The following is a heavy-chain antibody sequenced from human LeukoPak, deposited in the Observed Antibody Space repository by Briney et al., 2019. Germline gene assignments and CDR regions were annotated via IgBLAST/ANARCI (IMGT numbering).Heavy chain of an antibody. CDR2: ITASADRT. CDR3: ASRDPCSGATCYALAY. CDR1: GFTFSSHG. D-gene: IGHD2-15*01. Sequence: GGSLRLSCAVSGFTFSSHGMHWVRQTPRKGLEWVSAITASADRTYYADSVKGRFTISRDNSKNTLYLQMDSLRAEDTAVYYCASRDPCSGATCYALAYWGQGSLVSVSS. V-gene: IGHV3-23*01. J-gene: IGHJ4*02.